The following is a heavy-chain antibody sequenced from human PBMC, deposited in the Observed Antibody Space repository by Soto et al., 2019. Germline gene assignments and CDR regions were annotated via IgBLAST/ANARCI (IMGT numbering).Heavy chain of an antibody. V-gene: IGHV4-39*01. CDR2: IYYSGST. CDR1: GGSISSSSYY. Sequence: QLQLQESGPGLVKPSETLSLTCTVSGGSISSSSYYWGWIRQPPGKGLEWIGSIYYSGSTYYNPSLKSRVTISVDTSKNQFSLKLSSVTAADTAVYYCARHRQRGWSGYYVFDPWGQGTLVTVSS. CDR3: ARHRQRGWSGYYVFDP. D-gene: IGHD3-3*01. J-gene: IGHJ5*02.